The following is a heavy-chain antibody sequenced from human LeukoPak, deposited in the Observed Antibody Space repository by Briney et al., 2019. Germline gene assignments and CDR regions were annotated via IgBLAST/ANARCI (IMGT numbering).Heavy chain of an antibody. CDR1: GGTFSSYA. J-gene: IGHJ6*03. V-gene: IGHV1-69*05. Sequence: ASVKVSCKTSGGTFSSYAISWVRQAPGQGLEWMGGIIPIFGTANYAQKFQGRVTITTDESTSTAYMELSSLRSEDTAVYYCARSDGIVTMVRGVYYYYMDAWGKGTTVTVSS. CDR2: IIPIFGTA. D-gene: IGHD3-10*01. CDR3: ARSDGIVTMVRGVYYYYMDA.